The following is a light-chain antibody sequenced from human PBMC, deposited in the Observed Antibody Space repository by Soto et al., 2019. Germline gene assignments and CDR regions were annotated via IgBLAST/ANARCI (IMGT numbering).Light chain of an antibody. CDR2: GAS. Sequence: EIVLTQSPGTLSLSPGERATLSCRASQTVSSNYLAWFQQKGGQAPRLLIFGASSRASGIPDRFSGSGSGTDFTLTISRLEPEDFAVYYCHQYAYAPWTFGQGTKVGI. CDR1: QTVSSNY. J-gene: IGKJ1*01. CDR3: HQYAYAPWT. V-gene: IGKV3-20*01.